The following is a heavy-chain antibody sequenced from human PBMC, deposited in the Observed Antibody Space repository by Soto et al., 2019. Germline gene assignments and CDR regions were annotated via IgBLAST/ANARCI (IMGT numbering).Heavy chain of an antibody. CDR1: GFTFGDYA. CDR2: IRSKAYGGTT. V-gene: IGHV3-49*03. Sequence: GGSLRLSCTASGFTFGDYAMSWFRQAPGKGLEWVGFIRSKAYGGTTEYAASVKGRFTISRDDSKSIAYLQMNSLKTEDTAVYYWTSRAHAGCDYWGQGTMGTVSA. CDR3: TSRAHAGCDY. J-gene: IGHJ4*02.